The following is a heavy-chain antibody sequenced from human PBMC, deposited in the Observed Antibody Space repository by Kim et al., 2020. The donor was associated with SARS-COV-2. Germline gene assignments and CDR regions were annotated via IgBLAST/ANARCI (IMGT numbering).Heavy chain of an antibody. D-gene: IGHD2-15*01. V-gene: IGHV3-23*01. CDR2: ISGSGGST. CDR1: GFTFSSYA. J-gene: IGHJ3*02. CDR3: AKPRQGRILLIHDAFDI. Sequence: GGSLRLSCAASGFTFSSYAMSWVRQAPGKGLEWVSAISGSGGSTYYADSVKGRFTISRDNSKNTLYLQMNSLRAEDTAVYYCAKPRQGRILLIHDAFDIWGQGTMVTVSS.